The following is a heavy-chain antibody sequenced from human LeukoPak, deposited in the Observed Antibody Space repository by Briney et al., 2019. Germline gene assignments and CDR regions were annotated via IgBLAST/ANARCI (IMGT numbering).Heavy chain of an antibody. Sequence: SETLSLTCTVSGGSISSYYWSWIRQPPGKGLEWIGYIYYSGSTNYNPSLKSRVTISVDTSKNQFSLKLSSVTAADTAVYYCARGGVVVVAAMRTSTFDPWGQGTLVTVSS. CDR3: ARGGVVVVAAMRTSTFDP. D-gene: IGHD2-15*01. V-gene: IGHV4-59*01. J-gene: IGHJ5*02. CDR2: IYYSGST. CDR1: GGSISSYY.